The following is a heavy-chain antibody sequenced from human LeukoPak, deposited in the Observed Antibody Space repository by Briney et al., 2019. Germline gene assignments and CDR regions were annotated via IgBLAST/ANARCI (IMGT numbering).Heavy chain of an antibody. J-gene: IGHJ3*02. CDR1: GYTFTGYY. Sequence: GASVKVSCKAFGYTFTGYYLHWVRQAPGQGLEWMGWINANSGGTNYAQKFQGRVTMTRDTSISTAYMELRSLRSDDSAVYYCARDKAIAAPADLDAFDIWGQGTMVTVSS. V-gene: IGHV1-2*02. CDR3: ARDKAIAAPADLDAFDI. D-gene: IGHD6-13*01. CDR2: INANSGGT.